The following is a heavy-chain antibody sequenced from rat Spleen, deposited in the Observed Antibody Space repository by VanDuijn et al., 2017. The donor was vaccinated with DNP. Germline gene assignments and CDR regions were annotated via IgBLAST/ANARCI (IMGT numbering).Heavy chain of an antibody. CDR3: ARYSFRRVWDY. CDR2: ISPSGGST. CDR1: GFTFSNYY. J-gene: IGHJ2*01. Sequence: EVQLVESGGGLVQPGRSLKLSCAASGFTFSNYYMAWVRQAPTKGLEWVAYISPSGGSTYHGDSVKGRFTISRDDAKSTLYLQMSSLRSEDMATYYCARYSFRRVWDYWGQGVSVTVSS. D-gene: IGHD1-11*01. V-gene: IGHV5-25*01.